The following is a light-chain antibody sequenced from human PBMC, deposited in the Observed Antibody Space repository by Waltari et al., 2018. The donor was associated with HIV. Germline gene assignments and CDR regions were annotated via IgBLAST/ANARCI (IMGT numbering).Light chain of an antibody. J-gene: IGKJ1*01. V-gene: IGKV1-39*01. CDR2: AAS. Sequence: DIQLTQSPSSLSASVGARVTISCRASHSINRFLKWYQQKSGKAPTLFIYAASTLQSGVPSRFSGSGSGTEFTLTISNLQPEDFAIYFCQQAYIAWTFGQGTKVDVK. CDR3: QQAYIAWT. CDR1: HSINRF.